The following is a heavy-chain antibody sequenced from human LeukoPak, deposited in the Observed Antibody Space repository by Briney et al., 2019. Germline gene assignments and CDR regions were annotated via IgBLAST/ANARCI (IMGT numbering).Heavy chain of an antibody. CDR3: ARARGRSYYSVY. V-gene: IGHV4-39*07. J-gene: IGHJ4*02. D-gene: IGHD1-26*01. Sequence: SETLSLTCTVSGGAFISSIYYWVWIRQPPGKGLEWIASIYYSGTTYYNPSLNSRVTIFADTSKNQFSLKLSSVTAADTAVYYCARARGRSYYSVYWGQGTLVTVSS. CDR2: IYYSGTT. CDR1: GGAFISSIYY.